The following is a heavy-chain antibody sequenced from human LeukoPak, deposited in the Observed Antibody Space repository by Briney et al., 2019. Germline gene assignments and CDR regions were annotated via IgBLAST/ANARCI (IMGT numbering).Heavy chain of an antibody. Sequence: QSGGSLRLSCAASGFTFSSYSMNWVRQAPGKGLEWVSYISSSSSTIYYADSVKGRFTISRDNAKNSLYLQMNSLRAEDTAVYYCARSHYYDSSDSTPDRCFDYWGQGTLVTVSS. CDR1: GFTFSSYS. J-gene: IGHJ4*02. CDR2: ISSSSSTI. D-gene: IGHD3-22*01. CDR3: ARSHYYDSSDSTPDRCFDY. V-gene: IGHV3-48*01.